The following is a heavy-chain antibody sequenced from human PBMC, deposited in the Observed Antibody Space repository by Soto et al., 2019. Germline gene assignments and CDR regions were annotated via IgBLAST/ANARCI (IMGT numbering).Heavy chain of an antibody. Sequence: ASVKVSCKASGYTFTGYYMHWVRQAPGQGLEWMGWINPNSGGTNYAQKFQGRVTMTRDTSISTAYMELSRLRSDDTAVYYCAREAIVATIGGPNTSPIDWGQGTLVTVSS. J-gene: IGHJ4*02. D-gene: IGHD5-12*01. CDR1: GYTFTGYY. CDR2: INPNSGGT. CDR3: AREAIVATIGGPNTSPID. V-gene: IGHV1-2*02.